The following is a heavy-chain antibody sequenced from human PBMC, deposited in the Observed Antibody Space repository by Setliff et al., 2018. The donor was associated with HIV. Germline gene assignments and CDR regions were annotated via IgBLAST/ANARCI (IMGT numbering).Heavy chain of an antibody. J-gene: IGHJ5*02. V-gene: IGHV3-73*01. CDR3: KADSSGYP. CDR1: GFTFSGST. Sequence: PWGSLRLSCAASGFTFSGSTMYWVRQASGKGLEWVGRIGSKANSYATVYAASVKGRFTISRDDSENTAYLQMNSLKTEDTAVYYCKADSSGYPWGQGTLVTVSS. CDR2: IGSKANSYAT. D-gene: IGHD3-22*01.